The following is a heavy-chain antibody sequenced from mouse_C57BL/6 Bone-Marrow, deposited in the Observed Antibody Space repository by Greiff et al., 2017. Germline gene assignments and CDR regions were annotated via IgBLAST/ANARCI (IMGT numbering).Heavy chain of an antibody. D-gene: IGHD1-1*01. V-gene: IGHV5-16*01. J-gene: IGHJ1*03. CDR3: ARDLITSGGFDV. CDR2: INYDGSST. Sequence: EVKVEESEGGLVQPGSSMKLSCTASGFTFSDYYMAWVRQVPEKGLEWVANINYDGSSTYYLDSLKSRFIISRDNAKNILYLQMSSLKSEDTATYYCARDLITSGGFDVWGTGTTVTVSS. CDR1: GFTFSDYY.